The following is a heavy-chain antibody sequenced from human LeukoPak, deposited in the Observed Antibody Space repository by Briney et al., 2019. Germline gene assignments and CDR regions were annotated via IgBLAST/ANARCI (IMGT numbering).Heavy chain of an antibody. J-gene: IGHJ4*02. CDR3: ARDLGKLRFDY. V-gene: IGHV3-74*01. D-gene: IGHD5-12*01. CDR2: IRSDGSDT. Sequence: GGSLRLSCAASGFTFSDTWMHWVRQAPGEGLVWVSRIRSDGSDTRYAESVKGRFTISRDNAKNTLYLQMNSLRAEDTAVYYCARDLGKLRFDYWGQGTLVTVSS. CDR1: GFTFSDTW.